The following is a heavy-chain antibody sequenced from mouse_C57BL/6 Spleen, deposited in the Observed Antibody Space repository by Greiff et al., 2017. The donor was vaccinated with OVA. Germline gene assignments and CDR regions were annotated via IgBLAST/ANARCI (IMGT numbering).Heavy chain of an antibody. D-gene: IGHD2-4*01. V-gene: IGHV1-76*01. CDR3: ARYYDYDEGAMDY. Sequence: QVQLKESGAELVRPGASVKLSCKASGYTFTDYYINWVKQRPGQGLEWIARIYPGSGNTYYNEKFKGKATLTAEKSSSTAYMQLSSLTSEDSAVYVCARYYDYDEGAMDYWGQGTSVTVSS. J-gene: IGHJ4*01. CDR1: GYTFTDYY. CDR2: IYPGSGNT.